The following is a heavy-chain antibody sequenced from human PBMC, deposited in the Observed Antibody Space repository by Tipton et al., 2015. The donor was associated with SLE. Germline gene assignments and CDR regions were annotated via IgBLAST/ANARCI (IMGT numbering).Heavy chain of an antibody. D-gene: IGHD3-10*01. CDR3: ARQGFGASTGMDWFDP. J-gene: IGHJ5*02. CDR1: DGSITSYY. CDR2: IYSRGNI. V-gene: IGHV4-59*08. Sequence: TLSLTCSVSDGSITSYYWSWIRQPPGKGLEWIGHIYSRGNINYNPSLKSRVTMSVDTSKNQFSLRLNSVTAADTAVYYCARQGFGASTGMDWFDPWGQGTLVTVSS.